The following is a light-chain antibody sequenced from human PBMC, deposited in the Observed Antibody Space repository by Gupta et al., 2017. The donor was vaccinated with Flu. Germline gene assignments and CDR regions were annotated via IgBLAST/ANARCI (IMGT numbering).Light chain of an antibody. CDR2: ENG. J-gene: IGLJ3*02. Sequence: QSVLTQPPSVSAAPGQKVTISCSGSSSNIENNYVSWYQQLPGTAPKLLIYENGNRPSGIPDRFTGSKSGTSATLGITGLQTGDEADYYCGTWDTSLSAWVFGGGTKLTVL. CDR3: GTWDTSLSAWV. V-gene: IGLV1-51*01. CDR1: SSNIENNY.